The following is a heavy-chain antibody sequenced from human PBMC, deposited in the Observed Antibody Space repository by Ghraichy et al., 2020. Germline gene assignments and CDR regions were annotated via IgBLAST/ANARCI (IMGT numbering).Heavy chain of an antibody. CDR2: IKYDGTER. CDR1: GFTFSNYW. D-gene: IGHD3-10*01. Sequence: GGSLRLSCEASGFTFSNYWMTWVRQAPGKGLDWVANIKYDGTERYYVDSVKGRFTISRDNANNLLHLQMNSLRAEDTAVYYCARDGGASGSGDDYWGQGTLVTGSS. V-gene: IGHV3-7*03. CDR3: ARDGGASGSGDDY. J-gene: IGHJ4*02.